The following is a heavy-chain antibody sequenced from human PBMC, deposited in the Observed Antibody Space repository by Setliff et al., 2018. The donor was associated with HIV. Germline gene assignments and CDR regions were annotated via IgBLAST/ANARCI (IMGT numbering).Heavy chain of an antibody. CDR2: IYTNGAT. D-gene: IGHD3-10*01. J-gene: IGHJ2*01. CDR1: GDSFTGYY. V-gene: IGHV4-4*07. Sequence: TSETLSLTCSVSGDSFTGYYWNWIRQSAGKGLEWIGRIYTNGATSYNPSLRSRVTMSVDTSKKQLSLRLTSVSAADTAVYYCAKDRGQCFDLWGRGTLVTVSS. CDR3: AKDRGQCFDL.